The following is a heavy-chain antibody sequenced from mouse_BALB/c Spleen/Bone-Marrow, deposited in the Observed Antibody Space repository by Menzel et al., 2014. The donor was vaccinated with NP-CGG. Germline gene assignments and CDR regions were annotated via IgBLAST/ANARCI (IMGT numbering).Heavy chain of an antibody. J-gene: IGHJ4*01. CDR3: ARQITTVDYAMDY. D-gene: IGHD1-1*01. CDR1: GYTFTSYW. CDR2: INPSTGYT. V-gene: IGHV1-7*01. Sequence: QVQLKESGAELAKPGASVKMSCKASGYTFTSYWMHWVKQRPGQGLEWIGYINPSTGYTEYNQKFKDKATLTADKSSSTAYMQLSSLTSEDSEVYYCARQITTVDYAMDYWGQGTSVTISS.